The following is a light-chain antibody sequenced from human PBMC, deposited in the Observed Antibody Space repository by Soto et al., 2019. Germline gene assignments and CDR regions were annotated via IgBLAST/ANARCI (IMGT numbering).Light chain of an antibody. Sequence: EIVLTQSPATLSLSPGERATLSCRASQSVNNYLHWYQQRPGQAPRLLIFDASNRATGSPPRFSGSGSATDFTLTIISLEPEDVAVYYCQHRSIWPVSFGQGTRLEIK. CDR2: DAS. J-gene: IGKJ5*01. CDR1: QSVNNY. V-gene: IGKV3-11*01. CDR3: QHRSIWPVS.